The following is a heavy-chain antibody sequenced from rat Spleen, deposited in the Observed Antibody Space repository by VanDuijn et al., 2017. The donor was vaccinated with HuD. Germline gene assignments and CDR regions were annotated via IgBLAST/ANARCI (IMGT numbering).Heavy chain of an antibody. D-gene: IGHD1-9*01. J-gene: IGHJ2*01. CDR1: GFTLSNYD. V-gene: IGHV5-22*01. Sequence: EVQLVESGGGLVQPGRSLKLSCAASGFTLSNYDLAWFRQAPPKGLEWVASISYEGSSSYYGDSVKGRFTISRDNAKSTLYLQMSSLRSEDTATYFCTRRGHTMGLTSRYFDYWGQGVMVTVSS. CDR2: ISYEGSSS. CDR3: TRRGHTMGLTSRYFDY.